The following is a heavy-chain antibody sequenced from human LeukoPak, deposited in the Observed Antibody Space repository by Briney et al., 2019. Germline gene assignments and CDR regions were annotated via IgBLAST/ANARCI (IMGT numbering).Heavy chain of an antibody. CDR3: ARSYPGLPIYDFWSSYYPHIGNFDY. V-gene: IGHV1-2*02. D-gene: IGHD3-3*01. J-gene: IGHJ4*02. CDR2: INPNSGGP. CDR1: GYTFTGYY. Sequence: GPSVKVSCKASGYTFTGYYMHWVRQAPGQGLEWMGWINPNSGGPNYAQKFQVRVTMTRDTSIGTAYMELSRLRSDDTAVYYCARSYPGLPIYDFWSSYYPHIGNFDYWGQGTLVTVSS.